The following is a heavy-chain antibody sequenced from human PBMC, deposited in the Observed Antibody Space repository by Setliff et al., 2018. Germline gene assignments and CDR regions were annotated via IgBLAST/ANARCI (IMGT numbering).Heavy chain of an antibody. D-gene: IGHD3-10*01. V-gene: IGHV4-59*02. CDR1: GGSVRSHY. Sequence: PSETLSLTCTVSGGSVRSHYWSWIRQPPGKGLEWIGFVFYSGDTRYNPSLKSRVTMSVETSKNHFSLRLSSVTAADTAVYFCARDRTFYGSGTYTRWFDSWGQGTLVTVSS. CDR3: ARDRTFYGSGTYTRWFDS. CDR2: VFYSGDT. J-gene: IGHJ5*01.